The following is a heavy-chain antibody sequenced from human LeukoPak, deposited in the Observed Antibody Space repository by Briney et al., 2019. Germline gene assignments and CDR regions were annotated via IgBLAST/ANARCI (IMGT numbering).Heavy chain of an antibody. V-gene: IGHV1-8*01. CDR3: ARGNYDYVWGSYRYDY. Sequence: EASVKVSCKASGYTFTSYDINWVRQATGQGLEWMGWMNPNSGNTGYAQKFQGRVTMTRNTSISTAYMELSSLRSEDTAVYYCARGNYDYVWGSYRYDYWGQGTLVTVSS. CDR2: MNPNSGNT. J-gene: IGHJ4*02. D-gene: IGHD3-16*02. CDR1: GYTFTSYD.